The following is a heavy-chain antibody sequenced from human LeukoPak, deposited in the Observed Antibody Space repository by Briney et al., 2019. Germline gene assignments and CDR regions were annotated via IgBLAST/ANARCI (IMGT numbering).Heavy chain of an antibody. D-gene: IGHD2-2*02. CDR3: ARDRGYCSSTSCYKWFDP. V-gene: IGHV3-48*02. Sequence: PGGSLRLSCAASGFTFSSYSMNWVRQAPGKGLEWVSYISSSSSTIYYADSVKGRFTISRDNAKNSLYLQMNSLRDEDTAVYYCARDRGYCSSTSCYKWFDPWGQGTLATVSS. J-gene: IGHJ5*02. CDR2: ISSSSSTI. CDR1: GFTFSSYS.